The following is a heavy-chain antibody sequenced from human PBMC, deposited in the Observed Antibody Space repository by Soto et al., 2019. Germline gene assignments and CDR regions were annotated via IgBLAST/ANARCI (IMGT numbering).Heavy chain of an antibody. Sequence: SETLSLTCTVSGGSISSSSYYWGWIRQHPGKGLEWIGYIYYSGSTYYNPSLKSRVTISVDTSKNQFSLKLSSVTAADTAVYYCARERKDDFWSGYYPINWFDPWGQGTLVTVSS. CDR1: GGSISSSSYY. V-gene: IGHV4-31*03. J-gene: IGHJ5*02. CDR2: IYYSGST. D-gene: IGHD3-3*01. CDR3: ARERKDDFWSGYYPINWFDP.